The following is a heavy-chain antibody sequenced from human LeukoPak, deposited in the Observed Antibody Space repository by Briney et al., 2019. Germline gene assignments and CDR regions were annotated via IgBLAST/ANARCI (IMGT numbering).Heavy chain of an antibody. CDR1: GFTFSSYS. J-gene: IGHJ4*02. D-gene: IGHD4-17*01. CDR2: ISSSSSYI. Sequence: PGGSLRLSCAASGFTFSSYSMNWVRQAPGKGLEWVSSISSSSSYIYYADSVKGRFTISRDNSKSTLYLLINSLRADDTAVYYCARGNGDYAIHPDYWGQGTLVTVSS. CDR3: ARGNGDYAIHPDY. V-gene: IGHV3-21*04.